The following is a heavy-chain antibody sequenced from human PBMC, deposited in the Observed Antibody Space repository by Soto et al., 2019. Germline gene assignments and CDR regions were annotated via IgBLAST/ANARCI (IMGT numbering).Heavy chain of an antibody. CDR1: GFTFSSYV. CDR3: AKGLSYGRFDY. CDR2: ISGGGGST. D-gene: IGHD4-17*01. Sequence: GGSLRLSCAASGFTFSSYVMSWVRQAPGKGLEWVSAISGGGGSTYETDSVKGRFTISRDNSKNTLYLQMNSLRAEDTAVYYCAKGLSYGRFDYWGQGTLVTVSS. V-gene: IGHV3-23*01. J-gene: IGHJ4*02.